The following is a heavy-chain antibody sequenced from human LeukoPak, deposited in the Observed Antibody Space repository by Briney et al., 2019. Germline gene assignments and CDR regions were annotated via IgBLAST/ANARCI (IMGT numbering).Heavy chain of an antibody. J-gene: IGHJ6*02. CDR3: AKDGYYDFWSGPLYYYYGMDV. V-gene: IGHV3-48*01. D-gene: IGHD3-3*01. CDR2: ISSSSSTI. Sequence: GGSLRLSCAASGFIFSSYSMNWVRQAPGKGLEWVSYISSSSSTIYYADSVKGRFTISRDNSKNTLYLQMNSLRAEDTAVYYCAKDGYYDFWSGPLYYYYGMDVWGQGTTVTVSS. CDR1: GFIFSSYS.